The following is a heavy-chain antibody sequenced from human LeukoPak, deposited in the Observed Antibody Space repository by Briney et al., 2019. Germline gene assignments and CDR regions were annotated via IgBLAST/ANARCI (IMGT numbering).Heavy chain of an antibody. D-gene: IGHD6-19*01. V-gene: IGHV3-23*01. J-gene: IGHJ4*02. CDR2: VSGRGGNT. CDR1: GFTFTNSA. Sequence: GGSLRLSCAASGFTFTNSAMTWVRQAPGKGLEGVSTVSGRGGNTYYADSVKGRVTISRDNSENTLYLQMNSLRAQDTAVYYCAKSLAVPGSPDYWGLGTLVTVPS. CDR3: AKSLAVPGSPDY.